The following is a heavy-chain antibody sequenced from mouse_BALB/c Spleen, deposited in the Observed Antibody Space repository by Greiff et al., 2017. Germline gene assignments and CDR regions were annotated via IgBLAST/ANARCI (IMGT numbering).Heavy chain of an antibody. J-gene: IGHJ4*01. D-gene: IGHD2-1*01. CDR1: GFAFSSYD. Sequence: EVMLVESGGGLVKPGGSLKLSCAASGFAFSSYDMSWVRQTPEKRLEWVAYISSGGGSTYYPDTVKGRFTISRDNAKNTLYLQMSSLKSEDTAMYYCARGGFYYGKSYAMDYWGQGTSFTVSS. V-gene: IGHV5-12-1*01. CDR3: ARGGFYYGKSYAMDY. CDR2: ISSGGGST.